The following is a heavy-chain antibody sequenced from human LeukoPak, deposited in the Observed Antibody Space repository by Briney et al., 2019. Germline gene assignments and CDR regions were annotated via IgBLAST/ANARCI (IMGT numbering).Heavy chain of an antibody. CDR1: VGSISSSSYY. D-gene: IGHD5-18*01. J-gene: IGHJ6*03. CDR2: IYYSGST. Sequence: SDTLSLTCTVSVGSISSSSYYWGWIRQPPGKGLERIGSIYYSGSTYYNPPLKSRVTISLDPSKNQFSLKLRSVTAADTAVYYCARHSGYSYGYAYYYFYMDVWGKGTTVTVSS. CDR3: ARHSGYSYGYAYYYFYMDV. V-gene: IGHV4-39*01.